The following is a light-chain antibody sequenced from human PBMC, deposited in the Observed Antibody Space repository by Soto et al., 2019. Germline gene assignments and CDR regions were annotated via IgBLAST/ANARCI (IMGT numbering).Light chain of an antibody. J-gene: IGKJ5*01. Sequence: EIVMTQSPATLSVSPGERATLSCRASQSVSSNLGWYQQRPGQAPRLLIYGASTRATGIPARFSGSASGTEFTLTISSLQSEDSAVYHCQQYNNWSSITFGQGTRLEIK. V-gene: IGKV3-15*01. CDR3: QQYNNWSSIT. CDR2: GAS. CDR1: QSVSSN.